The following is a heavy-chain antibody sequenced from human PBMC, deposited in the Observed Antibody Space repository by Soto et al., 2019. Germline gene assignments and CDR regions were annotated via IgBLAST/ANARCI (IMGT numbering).Heavy chain of an antibody. V-gene: IGHV1-46*01. CDR2: INPSGGST. D-gene: IGHD1-26*01. CDR3: ARGDGRGSSCFYYYYGMDV. CDR1: GYTLTNYY. J-gene: IGHJ6*02. Sequence: QVQLVQSGAEVKEPGASVKVSCKASGYTLTNYYIHWVRQAPRQGLEWMGIINPSGGSTSYAKKSQGRVTMTSATSTSTDYMELSSLRSDDTAVYYCARGDGRGSSCFYYYYGMDVWGHGTKVTVSS.